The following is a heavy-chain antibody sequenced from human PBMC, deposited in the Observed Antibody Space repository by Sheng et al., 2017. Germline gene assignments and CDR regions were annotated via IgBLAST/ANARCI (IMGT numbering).Heavy chain of an antibody. Sequence: EVQLVESGGGLVQPGGSLRLSCAASGFTFSYYSMNWVRQAPGKGLEWVSYISGSSSIIYYADSVKGRFTISRDNAKNSLYLQMNSLRAEDTAVYYCARTREYSGYDFSYWGQGTLVTVSS. D-gene: IGHD5-12*01. V-gene: IGHV3-48*01. CDR3: ARTREYSGYDFSY. CDR1: GFTFSYYS. J-gene: IGHJ4*02. CDR2: ISGSSSII.